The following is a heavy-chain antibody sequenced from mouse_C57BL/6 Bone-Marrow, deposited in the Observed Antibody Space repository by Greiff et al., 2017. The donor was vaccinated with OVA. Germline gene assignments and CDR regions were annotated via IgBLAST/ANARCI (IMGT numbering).Heavy chain of an antibody. Sequence: EVQRVESGAELVRPGASVKLSCTASGFNIKDYYMHWVKQRPEQGLEWIGRIDPEDGDTEYAPKFQGKATMTADTSSNTAYLQLSSLTSEDTAVYYCTTEVVAPYWYFDVWGTGTTVTVSS. J-gene: IGHJ1*03. V-gene: IGHV14-1*01. D-gene: IGHD1-1*01. CDR3: TTEVVAPYWYFDV. CDR2: IDPEDGDT. CDR1: GFNIKDYY.